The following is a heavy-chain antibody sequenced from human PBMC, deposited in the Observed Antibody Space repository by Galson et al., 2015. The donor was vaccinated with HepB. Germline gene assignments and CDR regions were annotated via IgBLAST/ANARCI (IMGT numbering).Heavy chain of an antibody. CDR2: ISYDGSNK. V-gene: IGHV3-30*18. CDR3: AKDPYLYSALAGTMAGFDY. D-gene: IGHD6-19*01. CDR1: GFTFSNYG. J-gene: IGHJ4*02. Sequence: SLRLSCAASGFTFSNYGMHWVHQAPGKGLEWVAVISYDGSNKYYADSVKGRFTISRDNSKNTLYPQMNSLRAEDTALYYCAKDPYLYSALAGTMAGFDYWGQGTLVTVSS.